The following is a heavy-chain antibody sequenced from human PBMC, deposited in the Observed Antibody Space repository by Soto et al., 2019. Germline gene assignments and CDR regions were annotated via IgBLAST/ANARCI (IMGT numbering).Heavy chain of an antibody. J-gene: IGHJ4*02. Sequence: RGALRLSWSPSGFTFSSYAMHSVRQARGGRLEWVAVISYDGSNKYYADSVKGRFTISRDNSKNTLYLQMNSLRAEDTAVYYCAKEDPAQSYYDFWSGYYDYWAREPRSPSPQ. CDR1: GFTFSSYA. D-gene: IGHD3-3*01. CDR2: ISYDGSNK. CDR3: AKEDPAQSYYDFWSGYYDY. V-gene: IGHV3-30*18.